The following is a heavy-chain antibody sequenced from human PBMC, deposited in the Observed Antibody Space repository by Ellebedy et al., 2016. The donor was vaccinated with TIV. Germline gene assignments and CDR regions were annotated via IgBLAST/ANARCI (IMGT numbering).Heavy chain of an antibody. Sequence: GESLKISXAASGFTFSRYDMHWVRQVAGKGLEWVSGIDAADDTYYRASVRGRFTISRDNAKNSLYLQMNSLRAGDTALYYCVRAVSYSAGWYWFDSWGQGTLVTVSS. CDR1: GFTFSRYD. D-gene: IGHD6-19*01. V-gene: IGHV3-13*01. J-gene: IGHJ5*01. CDR3: VRAVSYSAGWYWFDS. CDR2: IDAADDT.